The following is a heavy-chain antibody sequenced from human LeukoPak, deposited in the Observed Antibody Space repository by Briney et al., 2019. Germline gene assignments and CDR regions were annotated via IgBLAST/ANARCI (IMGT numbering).Heavy chain of an antibody. CDR1: GASFSDYY. Sequence: SETLSLTCAVYGASFSDYYWSFIRQPPGKGLEWIGEINHSGSTNYNPSLKSRVTISVDTSKNQFSLKLSSVTAADTAVYYCARVPIAVAGTLIYYYYYMDVWGKGTTVTVSS. CDR2: INHSGST. D-gene: IGHD6-19*01. J-gene: IGHJ6*03. CDR3: ARVPIAVAGTLIYYYYYMDV. V-gene: IGHV4-34*01.